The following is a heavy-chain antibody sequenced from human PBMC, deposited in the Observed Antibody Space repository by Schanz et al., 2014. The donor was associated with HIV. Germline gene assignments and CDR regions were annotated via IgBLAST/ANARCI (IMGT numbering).Heavy chain of an antibody. J-gene: IGHJ3*02. V-gene: IGHV1-2*02. D-gene: IGHD6-13*01. CDR1: GYTFTAYY. Sequence: QVQLVQSGAEVKKPGASVKVSCKASGYTFTAYYIHWVRQAPGQGLEWMGWINPNRGGTNSAQTCQGRVTMSMDATSSTAYMEVRSLRSDDTDLYSGAGELVDSSTWYDAFDIWGQGTKVTVSS. CDR2: INPNRGGT. CDR3: AGELVDSSTWYDAFDI.